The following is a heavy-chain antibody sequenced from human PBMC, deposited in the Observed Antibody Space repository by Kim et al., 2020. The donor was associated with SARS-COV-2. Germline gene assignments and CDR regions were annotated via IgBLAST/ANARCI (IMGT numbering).Heavy chain of an antibody. D-gene: IGHD3-22*01. Sequence: SETLSLTCTVSGGSISSGGYYWSWIRQHPGKGLEWIGYIYYSGSTYYNPSLKSRVTISVDTSKNQFSLKLSSVTAADTAVYYCARGQDDYYDSSGLGYWGQGTLVTVSS. V-gene: IGHV4-31*03. CDR3: ARGQDDYYDSSGLGY. CDR1: GGSISSGGYY. CDR2: IYYSGST. J-gene: IGHJ4*02.